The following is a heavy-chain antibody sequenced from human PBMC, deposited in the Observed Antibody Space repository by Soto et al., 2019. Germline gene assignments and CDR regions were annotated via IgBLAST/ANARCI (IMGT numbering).Heavy chain of an antibody. CDR2: IIPIFGRA. D-gene: IGHD1-7*01. V-gene: IGHV1-69*01. Sequence: QVQLVQSGAEVKKPGSSVKVSCKASGGTFSSYAISWVRQAPGQGREWMGGIIPIFGRANYAQKFQGRVTITADESTSTAYMELSSLRSDDTAVYYCARDPSWNFDPDYYGMDVWGQGTTVTVSS. CDR1: GGTFSSYA. CDR3: ARDPSWNFDPDYYGMDV. J-gene: IGHJ6*02.